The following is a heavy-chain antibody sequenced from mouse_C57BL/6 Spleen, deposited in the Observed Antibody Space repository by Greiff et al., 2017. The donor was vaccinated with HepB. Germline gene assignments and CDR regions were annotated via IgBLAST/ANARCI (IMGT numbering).Heavy chain of an antibody. CDR3: VRTDGYPYYAMDY. J-gene: IGHJ4*01. Sequence: EVKLVESGGGLVQPKGSLKLSCAASGFSFNTYAMNWVRQAPGKGLEWVARIRSKSNNYATYYADSVKDRFTISRDDSESMLYLQMNNLKTEDTAMYYCVRTDGYPYYAMDYWGQGTSVTVSS. CDR2: IRSKSNNYAT. V-gene: IGHV10-1*01. CDR1: GFSFNTYA. D-gene: IGHD2-3*01.